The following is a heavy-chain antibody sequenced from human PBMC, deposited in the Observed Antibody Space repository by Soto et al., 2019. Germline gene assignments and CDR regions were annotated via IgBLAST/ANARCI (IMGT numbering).Heavy chain of an antibody. CDR1: GDSVSRSRAA. J-gene: IGHJ4*02. Sequence: PSHTLSLTCAISGDSVSRSRAAWSWIRQSPSRGLEWLGRTYYRSKWYSDYAVSVKSRITINPDTSKNQFSLQLNSVTPEDTAVYYCARGSYYSGWVWGQGTLVIVSS. V-gene: IGHV6-1*01. D-gene: IGHD6-19*01. CDR3: ARGSYYSGWV. CDR2: TYYRSKWYS.